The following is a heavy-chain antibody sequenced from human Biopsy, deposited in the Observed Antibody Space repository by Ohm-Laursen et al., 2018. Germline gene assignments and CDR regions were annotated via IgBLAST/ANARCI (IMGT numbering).Heavy chain of an antibody. CDR3: ATELLPPGVGGPWLDS. CDR2: ISGGGTI. D-gene: IGHD3-10*01. Sequence: SLRLSCAAFGFSFSDYHMRWIRQAPGRGLEWVSYISGGGTIYYGDSMKGRVTISRDNAKNSLYLQMHSLRAADTAIYFCATELLPPGVGGPWLDSWGQGTPVTVSS. V-gene: IGHV3-11*04. J-gene: IGHJ5*01. CDR1: GFSFSDYH.